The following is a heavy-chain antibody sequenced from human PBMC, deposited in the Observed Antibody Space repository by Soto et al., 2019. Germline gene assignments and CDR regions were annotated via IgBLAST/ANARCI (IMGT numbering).Heavy chain of an antibody. CDR1: GFTFSSYS. J-gene: IGHJ6*02. Sequence: EVQLVESGGGLVKPGGYLRLSCAASGFTFSSYSMHWVRQAPGKGLEWVSSIRSSSSYIYYADSVKGRFTISRDNAKNSLYLLMNSLRAEDTAVYYLARDHAYYDFWSGYQVYYYSGMDVWGQGTTVTVSS. D-gene: IGHD3-3*01. CDR2: IRSSSSYI. V-gene: IGHV3-21*01. CDR3: ARDHAYYDFWSGYQVYYYSGMDV.